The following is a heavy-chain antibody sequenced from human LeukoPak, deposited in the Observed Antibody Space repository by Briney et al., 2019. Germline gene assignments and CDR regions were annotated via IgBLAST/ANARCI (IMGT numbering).Heavy chain of an antibody. CDR3: AVGDYGARRGIDY. J-gene: IGHJ4*02. Sequence: ASVKVSCKASGYTFTIYYIHWVRQAPGQGLEWMGLINPSGGSTNYAQKFQGRVTMTRDTSTSTVYMELSSLRSEDTAVYYCAVGDYGARRGIDYWGQGTLVTVSS. V-gene: IGHV1-46*01. CDR1: GYTFTIYY. CDR2: INPSGGST. D-gene: IGHD4-17*01.